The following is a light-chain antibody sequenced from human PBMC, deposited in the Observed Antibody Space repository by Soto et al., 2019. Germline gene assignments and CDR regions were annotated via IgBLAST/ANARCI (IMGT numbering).Light chain of an antibody. CDR2: EVS. CDR3: SSYTQFSTVV. Sequence: QSALTQPASVSGSPRQSITISCTGTSSDVGAYNYVSWYRQHPGKAPKLVIYEVSNRPSGISSRFSGSKSGNTASLTISGLQAEDEADYYCSSYTQFSTVVFGGGTKLTVL. CDR1: SSDVGAYNY. V-gene: IGLV2-14*01. J-gene: IGLJ3*02.